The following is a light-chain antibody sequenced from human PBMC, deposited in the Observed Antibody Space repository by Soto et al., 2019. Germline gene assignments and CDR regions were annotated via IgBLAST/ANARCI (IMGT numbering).Light chain of an antibody. J-gene: IGKJ1*01. CDR1: QNLGTLY. Sequence: EIVLTQSPGTLSLSPVERGTLSCRASQNLGTLYLAWFQQKSGQAPRLLIYSASRRATGIPDRFTGSGSGTDFTLTINRVEPEDFAVYYCQQYGSSPTWTFGQGTKWIS. CDR3: QQYGSSPTWT. CDR2: SAS. V-gene: IGKV3-20*01.